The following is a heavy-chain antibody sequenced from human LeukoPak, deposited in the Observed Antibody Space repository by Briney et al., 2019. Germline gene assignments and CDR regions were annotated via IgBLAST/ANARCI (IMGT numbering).Heavy chain of an antibody. CDR1: GFTFSTYW. CDR2: INTDGSTT. CDR3: AKESGYDVDLEY. D-gene: IGHD5-12*01. J-gene: IGHJ4*02. Sequence: GGSLRLSCAGSGFTFSTYWMHWVRQAPGGGLVWVSGINTDGSTTSYAASVNGRFTISRDNAKNTVYLQTSSLRAEDKAVYYCAKESGYDVDLEYWGQGALVTVSS. V-gene: IGHV3-74*01.